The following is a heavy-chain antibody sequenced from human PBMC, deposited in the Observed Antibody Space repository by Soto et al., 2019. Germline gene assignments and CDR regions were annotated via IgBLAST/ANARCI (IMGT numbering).Heavy chain of an antibody. J-gene: IGHJ4*02. CDR2: ISAYNGNT. CDR3: AREPQDIVVVPAAMQSDY. CDR1: GYTFTSYG. D-gene: IGHD2-2*01. V-gene: IGHV1-18*01. Sequence: GASVKVSCKASGYTFTSYGISWVRQAPGQGLEWMGWISAYNGNTNYAQKLQGRVTMTTDTSTSTAYMELRSLRSDDTAVYYCAREPQDIVVVPAAMQSDYWGQGTLVTVSS.